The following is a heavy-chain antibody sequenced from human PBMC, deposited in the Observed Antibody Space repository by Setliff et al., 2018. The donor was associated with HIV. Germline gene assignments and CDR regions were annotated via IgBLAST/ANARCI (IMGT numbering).Heavy chain of an antibody. Sequence: GGSLRLSCAASGFTFSSYSMNWVRQAPGKGLEWVSCISSSSRYIYYADSVKGRFTISRDNAKNSLYLQMSSLRAEDTAVYYCAREMAATAHPDDPYFQHWGQGTLVTVPQ. V-gene: IGHV3-21*01. CDR2: ISSSSRYI. CDR3: AREMAATAHPDDPYFQH. J-gene: IGHJ1*01. D-gene: IGHD6-13*01. CDR1: GFTFSSYS.